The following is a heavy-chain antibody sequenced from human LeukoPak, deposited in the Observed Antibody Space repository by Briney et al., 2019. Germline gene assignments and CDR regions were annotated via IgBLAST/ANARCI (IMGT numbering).Heavy chain of an antibody. Sequence: GRSLRLSCAASGFTFSSYGMHWVRQAPGKGLEWVAVIWYDGSNKYYADSVKGRFTISRDNSKNTLYLQMNSLRAEDTAVYYCARSDYDILTGYYSAYGMDVWGKGTTVTVSS. V-gene: IGHV3-33*01. CDR2: IWYDGSNK. D-gene: IGHD3-9*01. CDR3: ARSDYDILTGYYSAYGMDV. CDR1: GFTFSSYG. J-gene: IGHJ6*04.